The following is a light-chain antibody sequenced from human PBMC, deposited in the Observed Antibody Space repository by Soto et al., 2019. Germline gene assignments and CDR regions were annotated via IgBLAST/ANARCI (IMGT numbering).Light chain of an antibody. V-gene: IGLV1-40*01. Sequence: QSVLTQPPSVSGAPGQRVTISCTGSSSNIGAGYDVHWYQQLPGTAPKLLIYGNSNRPSGVPDRFSGSKSGTSASLAITVLQAEDEADYYCQSYDSSLSGPVVFGGGTKVTVL. J-gene: IGLJ2*01. CDR3: QSYDSSLSGPVV. CDR2: GNS. CDR1: SSNIGAGYD.